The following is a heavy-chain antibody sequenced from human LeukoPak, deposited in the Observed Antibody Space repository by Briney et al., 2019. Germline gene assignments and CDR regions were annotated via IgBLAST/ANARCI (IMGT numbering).Heavy chain of an antibody. CDR2: ISSSSSYI. V-gene: IGHV3-21*04. CDR3: AKDEGYYDSSGYYYYYFDY. CDR1: GFTFSSYS. J-gene: IGHJ4*02. D-gene: IGHD3-22*01. Sequence: GGSLRLSCAASGFTFSSYSMNWVRQAPGKGLEWVSSISSSSSYIYYADSVKGRFTISRDNSKNTLYLQMNSLRAEDTAVYYCAKDEGYYDSSGYYYYYFDYWGQGTLVTVSS.